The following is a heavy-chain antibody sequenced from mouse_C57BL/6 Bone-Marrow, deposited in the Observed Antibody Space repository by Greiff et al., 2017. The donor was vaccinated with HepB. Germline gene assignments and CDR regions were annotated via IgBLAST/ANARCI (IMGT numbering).Heavy chain of an antibody. CDR1: GYAFSSSW. D-gene: IGHD1-1*02. CDR2: IYPGDGDT. J-gene: IGHJ3*01. V-gene: IGHV1-82*01. CDR3: ASWGGSWFAD. Sequence: VQLQESGPELVKPGASVKISCKASGYAFSSSWMNWVKQRPGKGLEWIGRIYPGDGDTNYNGKFKGKATLTADKSSSTAYMQLSSLTSEDAAVYFCASWGGSWFADWGQGTLVTVSA.